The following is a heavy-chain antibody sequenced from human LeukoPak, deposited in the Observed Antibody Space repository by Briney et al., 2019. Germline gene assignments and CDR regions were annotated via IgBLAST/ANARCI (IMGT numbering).Heavy chain of an antibody. CDR1: GFTFSSYA. V-gene: IGHV3-23*01. D-gene: IGHD1-26*01. CDR3: GSYRRAYDI. CDR2: FLSDGRI. Sequence: PGGSPRLSCAASGFTFSSYAMTWVRQAPGKGLEWVSDFLSDGRIYYADSVKGRFTISKDNFQNTVNLQMDNLRAEDTATYYCGSYRRAYDIWGQGTVVTVAS. J-gene: IGHJ3*02.